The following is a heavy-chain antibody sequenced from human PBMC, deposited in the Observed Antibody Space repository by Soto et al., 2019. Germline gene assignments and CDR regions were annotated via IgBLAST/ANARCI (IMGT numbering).Heavy chain of an antibody. CDR3: ARGRKYYDFWSGYSHPRYYFNY. CDR2: INHSGRT. V-gene: IGHV4-34*01. J-gene: IGHJ4*02. CDR1: GGSFSGYC. D-gene: IGHD3-3*01. Sequence: KTSETLSLTCAVYGGSFSGYCWSWIRQPPGKGLEWIGEINHSGRTNYNPSPKSRVTISVDTSKSQFSLKLSSVTAADTAVYYCARGRKYYDFWSGYSHPRYYFNYWGQGTLVTVSS.